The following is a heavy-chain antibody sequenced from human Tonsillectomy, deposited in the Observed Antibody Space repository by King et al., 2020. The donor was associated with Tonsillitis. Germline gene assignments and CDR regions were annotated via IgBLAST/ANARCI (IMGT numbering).Heavy chain of an antibody. Sequence: VQLVESGAEVKKPGSSVKVSCKASGGTFSSYAISWVRQAPGQGLEWMGGIIPIFGTANYAQKFQGRVTITADESKSTAYMELSSLRSEDTAVYYFAGHYGSGRHYYYYYGMDVWGQGTTVTVSS. J-gene: IGHJ6*02. CDR1: GGTFSSYA. CDR2: IIPIFGTA. CDR3: AGHYGSGRHYYYYYGMDV. D-gene: IGHD3-10*01. V-gene: IGHV1-69*01.